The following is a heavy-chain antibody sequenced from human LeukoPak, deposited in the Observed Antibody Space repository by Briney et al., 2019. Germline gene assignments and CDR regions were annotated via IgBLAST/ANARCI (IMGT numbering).Heavy chain of an antibody. CDR2: IWQDGSNK. V-gene: IGHV3-33*06. Sequence: PGGSLRLSCAASGFTFSSYVMHWVRQAPGKGLEGVAVIWQDGSNKYYADSVKGRFALSRDNSKNTLYLQMHSLRAEDTAVYYCAKNSGGQWLVHHYFDYWGQGTLVTVSS. J-gene: IGHJ4*02. D-gene: IGHD6-19*01. CDR3: AKNSGGQWLVHHYFDY. CDR1: GFTFSSYV.